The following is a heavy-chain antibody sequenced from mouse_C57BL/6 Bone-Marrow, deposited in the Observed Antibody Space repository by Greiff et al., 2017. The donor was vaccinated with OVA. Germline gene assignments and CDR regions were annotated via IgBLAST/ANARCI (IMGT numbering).Heavy chain of an antibody. V-gene: IGHV1-15*01. CDR3: TRRSGYAMDY. Sequence: QVQLQQSGAELVRPGASVTLSCKASGYTFTDYEMHWVKQTPVHGLEWIGAIDPETGGTAYNQKFKGKAILTADKSSSTAYMELRSLTSEDSAVYYCTRRSGYAMDYWGQGTSVTVSS. CDR1: GYTFTDYE. CDR2: IDPETGGT. J-gene: IGHJ4*01. D-gene: IGHD1-1*01.